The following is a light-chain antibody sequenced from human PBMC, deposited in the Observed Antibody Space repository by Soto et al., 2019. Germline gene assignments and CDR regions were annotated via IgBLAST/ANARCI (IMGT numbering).Light chain of an antibody. V-gene: IGKV1-12*01. CDR2: AAS. CDR1: QGINTW. J-gene: IGKJ4*01. Sequence: DIQMTQSPSSVSAAVGDRVTITCRASQGINTWLAWYQQKPGKAPQLLISAASTLRSGVPSRFSGSGSGTDFILTISNLQAEDFSTCFCRPTSSFPLTFGGGTRVEI. CDR3: RPTSSFPLT.